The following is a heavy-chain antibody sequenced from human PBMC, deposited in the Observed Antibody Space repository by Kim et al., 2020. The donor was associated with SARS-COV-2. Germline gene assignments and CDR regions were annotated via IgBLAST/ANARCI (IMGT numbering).Heavy chain of an antibody. CDR1: GFTFSSYG. D-gene: IGHD3-3*01. CDR2: ISYDGSNK. Sequence: GGSLRLSCAASGFTFSSYGMHWVRQAPGKGLEWVAVISYDGSNKYYADSVKGRFTISRDNSKNTLYLQMNSLRAKDTAVYYCAKQSQDYDFWSGPRGDYFDYWGQGTLVTVSS. J-gene: IGHJ4*02. CDR3: AKQSQDYDFWSGPRGDYFDY. V-gene: IGHV3-30*18.